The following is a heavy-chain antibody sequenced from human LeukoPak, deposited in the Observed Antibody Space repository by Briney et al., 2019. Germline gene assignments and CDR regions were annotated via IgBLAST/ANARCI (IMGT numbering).Heavy chain of an antibody. CDR1: GGSISSYY. J-gene: IGHJ6*03. CDR3: ARGRYCSGGSCYPRGYYYYYYMDV. CDR2: IYYSGST. V-gene: IGHV4-59*01. Sequence: PSETLSLTCTVSGGSISSYYWSWIRQPPGKGLEWIGYIYYSGSTNYNPSLKSRVTISVDTSKNQFSLKLSSVTAADTAVYYCARGRYCSGGSCYPRGYYYYYYMDVWGKGTTVTISS. D-gene: IGHD2-15*01.